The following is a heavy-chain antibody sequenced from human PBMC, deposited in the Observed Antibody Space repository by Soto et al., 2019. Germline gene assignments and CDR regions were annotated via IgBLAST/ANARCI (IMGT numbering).Heavy chain of an antibody. CDR3: ARLSGPTDYYYGMDV. V-gene: IGHV5-51*01. CDR2: IYPGDSDT. D-gene: IGHD1-1*01. Sequence: GESPKISSKASGYSFTSYWIGWVRQMTGKGLEWMGIIYPGDSDTRYSPSFQGQVTISADKSISTAYLQWSSLKASDTAMYYCARLSGPTDYYYGMDVWGQGTTVTVSS. J-gene: IGHJ6*02. CDR1: GYSFTSYW.